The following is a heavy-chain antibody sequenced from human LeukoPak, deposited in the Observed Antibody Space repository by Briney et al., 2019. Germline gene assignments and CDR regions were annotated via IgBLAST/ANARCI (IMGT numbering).Heavy chain of an antibody. CDR3: ARDGGYSSSWYGYNWFDP. D-gene: IGHD6-13*01. Sequence: SETLSLTCTVSGGSISSYYWNWIRQPPGKGLEWIGYIYYSGSTNYNPSLKSRVTISVDTSKNQFSLKLSSVTAADTAVYYCARDGGYSSSWYGYNWFDPWGQGTLVTVSS. CDR1: GGSISSYY. J-gene: IGHJ5*02. V-gene: IGHV4-59*01. CDR2: IYYSGST.